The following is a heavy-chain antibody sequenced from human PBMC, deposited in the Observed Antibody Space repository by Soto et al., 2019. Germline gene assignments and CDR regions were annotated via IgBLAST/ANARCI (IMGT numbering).Heavy chain of an antibody. V-gene: IGHV3-30*18. CDR3: AKDLYLVPMIVVVISYYYGMDV. CDR1: GFTFSSYG. J-gene: IGHJ6*02. Sequence: GGSLRLSCAASGFTFSSYGMHWVRQAPGKGLEWVAVISYDGSNKYYADSVRGRFTISRDNSKNTLYLQMNSLRAEDTAVYYCAKDLYLVPMIVVVISYYYGMDVWGQGTTVTVSS. CDR2: ISYDGSNK. D-gene: IGHD3-22*01.